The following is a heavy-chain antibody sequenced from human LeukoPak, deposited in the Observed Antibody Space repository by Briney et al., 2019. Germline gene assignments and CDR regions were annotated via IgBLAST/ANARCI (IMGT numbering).Heavy chain of an antibody. J-gene: IGHJ3*02. CDR1: GYAFTSYD. CDR3: ARGNRLYSSSWSSLAFDI. V-gene: IGHV1-8*01. CDR2: TNPNSGYT. Sequence: ASVKVSCKASGYAFTSYDINWVRQATGHGLEWMGWTNPNSGYTGYAQKFQGRVIMTRSTSISTAYMELSSLRSEDTAVYDCARGNRLYSSSWSSLAFDIWGQGTIVTVSS. D-gene: IGHD6-13*01.